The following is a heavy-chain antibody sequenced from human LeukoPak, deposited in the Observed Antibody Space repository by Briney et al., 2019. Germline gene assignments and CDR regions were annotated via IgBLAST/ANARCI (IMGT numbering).Heavy chain of an antibody. CDR3: ARVRVPLHGSGSYYSAPFDY. Sequence: EASVKVSCKASGYTFTSYGISWVRQAPGQGLEWMGWISAHNGNTNYAQKVQGRVTMTTDTSTSTAYMELSSLRSEDTAVYYCARVRVPLHGSGSYYSAPFDYWGQGTLVTVSS. D-gene: IGHD3-10*01. V-gene: IGHV1-18*01. J-gene: IGHJ4*02. CDR1: GYTFTSYG. CDR2: ISAHNGNT.